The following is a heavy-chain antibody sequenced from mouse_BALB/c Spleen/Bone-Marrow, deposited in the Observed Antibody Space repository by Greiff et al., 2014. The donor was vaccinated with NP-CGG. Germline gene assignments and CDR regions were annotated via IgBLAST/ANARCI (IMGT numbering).Heavy chain of an antibody. V-gene: IGHV14-3*02. Sequence: EVQLQQSGAELVKPGASVKLSCTASGFNIKDTYLHWAKQRPEQGLEWIGRIDPANGNTEYDPKFQGKATITADTSSNTAYLQLSSLTSEDTAVYYCARRGDIYYGSSAWFAYWGQGTLVTVSA. CDR2: IDPANGNT. CDR1: GFNIKDTY. CDR3: ARRGDIYYGSSAWFAY. J-gene: IGHJ3*01. D-gene: IGHD1-1*01.